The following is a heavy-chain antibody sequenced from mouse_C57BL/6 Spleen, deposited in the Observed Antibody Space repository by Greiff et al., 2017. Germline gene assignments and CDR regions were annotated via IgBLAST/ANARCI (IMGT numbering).Heavy chain of an antibody. CDR2: INPNNGGT. D-gene: IGHD1-1*02. V-gene: IGHV1-26*01. Sequence: EVQLQQSGPELVKPGASVKISCKASGYTFTDYYMNWVKQSHGKSLEWIGDINPNNGGTSYNQKFKGKATLTVDKSSSTAYMELRSLTSEDSAVYYCARWGGSPNYWYFDVWGTGTTVTVSS. CDR1: GYTFTDYY. J-gene: IGHJ1*03. CDR3: ARWGGSPNYWYFDV.